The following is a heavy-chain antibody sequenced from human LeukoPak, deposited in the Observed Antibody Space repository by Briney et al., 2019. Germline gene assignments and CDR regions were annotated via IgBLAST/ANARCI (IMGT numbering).Heavy chain of an antibody. Sequence: SETQSLTCTVSGGSISSGSYYWSWIRQPAGKGLEWIGRIYTSGSTNYNPSLKSRVTISVDTSKNQFSLKLSSVTAADTAVYYCARGYTPGTTVDCWGQGTLVTVSS. CDR1: GGSISSGSYY. CDR2: IYTSGST. CDR3: ARGYTPGTTVDC. J-gene: IGHJ4*02. V-gene: IGHV4-61*02. D-gene: IGHD1-1*01.